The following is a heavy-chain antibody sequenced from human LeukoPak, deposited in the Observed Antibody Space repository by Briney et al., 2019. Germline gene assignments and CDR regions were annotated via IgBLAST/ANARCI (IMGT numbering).Heavy chain of an antibody. CDR2: ISGGGVTT. CDR1: GFTSIAYA. Sequence: GGSLRLSCVGSGFTSIAYALTWARQAPGKGLEWVSGISGGGVTTYYADSVKGRFTISRDNSKNTLYLQMNSLRADDTAIYYCARNQQLGGHSYYYYGMDVWGQGTTVAVSS. J-gene: IGHJ6*02. V-gene: IGHV3-23*01. CDR3: ARNQQLGGHSYYYYGMDV. D-gene: IGHD3-16*01.